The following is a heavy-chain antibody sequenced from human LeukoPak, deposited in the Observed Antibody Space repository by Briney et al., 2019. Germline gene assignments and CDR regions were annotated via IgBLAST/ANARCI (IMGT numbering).Heavy chain of an antibody. CDR2: ISYDGSNK. Sequence: GGSLRLSCAASGFTFSSYAMHWVRQAPGKGLEWVAVISYDGSNKNYADSVKGRFTISRDNAKNSLYLQMNSLRAEDAAVYYCARKEQWLAHDYWGQGTLVTVSS. V-gene: IGHV3-30-3*01. CDR1: GFTFSSYA. J-gene: IGHJ4*02. CDR3: ARKEQWLAHDY. D-gene: IGHD6-19*01.